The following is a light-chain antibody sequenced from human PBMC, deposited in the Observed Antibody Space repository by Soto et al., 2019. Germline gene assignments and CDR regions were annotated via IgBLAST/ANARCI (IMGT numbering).Light chain of an antibody. CDR1: HSISNY. J-gene: IGKJ2*03. CDR2: TAS. CDR3: QQSYSTPYS. Sequence: DIQMTQYPSSVSSSVGDRVTITCRASHSISNYLNWYQQKPGKAPNLLIYTASSLQSGVPSRFSGSGSGTDFTLTISSLQPEDFATYYCQQSYSTPYSFGQGTKVDI. V-gene: IGKV1-39*01.